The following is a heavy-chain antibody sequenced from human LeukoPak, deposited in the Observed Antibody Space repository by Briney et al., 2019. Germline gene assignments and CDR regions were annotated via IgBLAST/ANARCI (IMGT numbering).Heavy chain of an antibody. J-gene: IGHJ4*02. CDR2: ISVSGNT. Sequence: PGGSLRLSCAASGFTSSSYAMSWVRQGPGKGPEWVSAISVSGNTYRADSVKGRFTISRDSSKNTLYLQMNRLRAEDAVVYYCAKAPVTTCSGAYCYPFDYWGQGTLVTVSS. D-gene: IGHD2-21*01. V-gene: IGHV3-23*01. CDR1: GFTSSSYA. CDR3: AKAPVTTCSGAYCYPFDY.